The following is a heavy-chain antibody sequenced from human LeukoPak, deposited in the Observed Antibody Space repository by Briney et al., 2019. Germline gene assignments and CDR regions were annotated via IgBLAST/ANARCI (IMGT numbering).Heavy chain of an antibody. CDR1: GGTHNRYA. CDR3: ASQTYHYDSSGYRDASDI. J-gene: IGHJ3*02. D-gene: IGHD3-22*01. V-gene: IGHV1-69*04. CDR2: IITLLDIA. Sequence: GASVKVSCKTSGGTHNRYAISWVRQAPGQGLEWMGRIITLLDIANIAQKFQGRVTITADKATNTAYMEMSSLRSEDTAVYYCASQTYHYDSSGYRDASDIWGPGTMVTVSS.